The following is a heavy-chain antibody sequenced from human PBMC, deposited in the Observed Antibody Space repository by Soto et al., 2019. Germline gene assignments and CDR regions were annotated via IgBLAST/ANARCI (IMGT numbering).Heavy chain of an antibody. D-gene: IGHD3-10*01. J-gene: IGHJ4*02. V-gene: IGHV1-2*02. CDR2: IDPRSGGM. CDR3: ATDDYGIFPY. Sequence: HVQLVQSGTEVKKPGASVRVSCMVSGYPFTTYYIHWVRQAPGQGLEWMGWIDPRSGGMVYEQKFQGRVTMTRDTSISTVYMDLSGLTSDDTALYYCATDDYGIFPYWGQGSLVTVSS. CDR1: GYPFTTYY.